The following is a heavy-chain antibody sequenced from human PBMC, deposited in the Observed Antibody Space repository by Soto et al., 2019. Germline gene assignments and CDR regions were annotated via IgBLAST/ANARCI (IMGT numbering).Heavy chain of an antibody. V-gene: IGHV4-4*02. D-gene: IGHD2-2*01. CDR2: IYHSGST. CDR3: ARAGAAAMGWFDP. J-gene: IGHJ5*02. CDR1: GGSISSSNW. Sequence: KPSETLSLTCAVSGGSISSSNWWSWVRQPPGKGLEWIGEIYHSGSTNYNPSLKSRVTISVDKSKNQFSLKLSSVTAADTAVYYCARAGAAAMGWFDPWGQGTLVTISS.